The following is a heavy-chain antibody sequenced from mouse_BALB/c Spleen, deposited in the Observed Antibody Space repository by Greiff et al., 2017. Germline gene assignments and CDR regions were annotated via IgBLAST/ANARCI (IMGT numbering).Heavy chain of an antibody. J-gene: IGHJ2*01. V-gene: IGHV1-87*01. Sequence: VQLQQSGAELARPGASVKLSCKASGYTFTSYWMQWVKQRPGQGLEWIGAIYPGDGDTRYTQKFKGKATLTADKSSSTAYMQLSSLASEDSAVYYCARSLLDYWGQGTTLTVSS. CDR3: ARSLLDY. CDR1: GYTFTSYW. CDR2: IYPGDGDT.